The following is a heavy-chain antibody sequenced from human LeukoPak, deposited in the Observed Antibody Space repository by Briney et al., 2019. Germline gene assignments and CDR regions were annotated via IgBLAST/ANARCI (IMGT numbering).Heavy chain of an antibody. D-gene: IGHD1-14*01. Sequence: SETLSLTCTVSGGSISSSSYYWGWIRQPPGKGLEWIGSIYYSGTIYYNPSLKSRVTISVDTSKNQFSLNLSSVTAADTAVYYCARRPEGYFDYWGQGTLVTVSS. CDR1: GGSISSSSYY. V-gene: IGHV4-39*01. CDR2: IYYSGTI. J-gene: IGHJ4*02. CDR3: ARRPEGYFDY.